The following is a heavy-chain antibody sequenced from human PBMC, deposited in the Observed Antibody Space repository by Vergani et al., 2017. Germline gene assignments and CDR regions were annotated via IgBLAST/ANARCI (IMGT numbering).Heavy chain of an antibody. CDR3: ARVGTHDFWSGYVN. Sequence: QVQLVQSGAEVKKPGSSVKVSCKASGYTFTSYAMHWVRQAPGQRLEWMGWINAGNGNTKYSQKFQGRVTITRDTSASTAYMELSSLRSEDTAVYYCARVGTHDFWSGYVNWGQGTLVTVSS. J-gene: IGHJ4*02. CDR2: INAGNGNT. V-gene: IGHV1-3*01. D-gene: IGHD3-3*01. CDR1: GYTFTSYA.